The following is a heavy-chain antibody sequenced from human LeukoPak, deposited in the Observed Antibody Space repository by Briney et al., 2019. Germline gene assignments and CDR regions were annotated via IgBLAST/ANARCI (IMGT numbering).Heavy chain of an antibody. CDR1: GGSFSGYY. V-gene: IGHV4-34*01. Sequence: SSETLSLTCAVYGGSFSGYYWSWIRQPPGKGLEWIGEINHSGSTNYNPSLKSRVTISVDTSKNQFSLKLSSVTAADTAVYYCAKDRFGEYYFDYWGQGTLVTVSS. CDR3: AKDRFGEYYFDY. D-gene: IGHD3-10*01. CDR2: INHSGST. J-gene: IGHJ4*02.